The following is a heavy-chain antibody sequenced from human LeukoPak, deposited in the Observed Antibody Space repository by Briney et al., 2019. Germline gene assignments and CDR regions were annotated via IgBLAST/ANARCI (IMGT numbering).Heavy chain of an antibody. V-gene: IGHV3-23*01. CDR3: ARGGGTYIDY. CDR1: GFTFSNYG. J-gene: IGHJ4*02. CDR2: ISGGGFST. D-gene: IGHD1-1*01. Sequence: GGSLRLSCAASGFTFSNYGMSWVRQAPGRGLEWFSAISGGGFSTHYADSVKGRFTISRDNSKNTVYLQMNSLRAEDTAVYFCARGGGTYIDYWGQGTLVTVPS.